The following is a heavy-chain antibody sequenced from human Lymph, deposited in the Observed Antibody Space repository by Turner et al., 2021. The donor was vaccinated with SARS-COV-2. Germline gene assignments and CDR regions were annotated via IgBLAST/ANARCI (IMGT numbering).Heavy chain of an antibody. CDR3: ARGGVDTAMVRYYYYGMDV. Sequence: QVPLQQWGAGLFTPSETLSLTCAVYGGSFSGYYWSWIRQPPGKGLEWIGEINHSGSTNYNPSLKSRVTISVDTSKNQFSLKLSSVTAADTAVYYCARGGVDTAMVRYYYYGMDVWGQGTTVTVSS. CDR1: GGSFSGYY. V-gene: IGHV4-34*01. D-gene: IGHD5-18*01. J-gene: IGHJ6*02. CDR2: INHSGST.